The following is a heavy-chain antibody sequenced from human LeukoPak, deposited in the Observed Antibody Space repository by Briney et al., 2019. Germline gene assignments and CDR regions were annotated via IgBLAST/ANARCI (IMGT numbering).Heavy chain of an antibody. CDR1: GGSISSGDYY. J-gene: IGHJ4*02. V-gene: IGHV4-30-4*08. Sequence: SQTLSLTCTVSGGSISSGDYYRSWIRQPPGKGLEWIGYISYSGSTYYNPSLKSRVTISVDTSKNQFSLKLSSVTAADTAVYYCARRVVPAAIQGPDYWGQGTLVTVSS. CDR3: ARRVVPAAIQGPDY. CDR2: ISYSGST. D-gene: IGHD2-2*02.